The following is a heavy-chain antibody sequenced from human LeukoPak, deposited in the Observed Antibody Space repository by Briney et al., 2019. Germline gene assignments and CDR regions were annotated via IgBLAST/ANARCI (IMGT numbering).Heavy chain of an antibody. CDR1: GDSISSRNYY. Sequence: SETLSLTCTVSGDSISSRNYYWGWIRQTPGTGLEWIGSVSYSGSTYYNPSLKSRVTISVDTSKNQFSLKLSSVTAADTAVYYCARPRGGSFDYWGQGTLVTASS. CDR3: ARPRGGSFDY. V-gene: IGHV4-39*01. J-gene: IGHJ4*02. D-gene: IGHD3-16*01. CDR2: VSYSGST.